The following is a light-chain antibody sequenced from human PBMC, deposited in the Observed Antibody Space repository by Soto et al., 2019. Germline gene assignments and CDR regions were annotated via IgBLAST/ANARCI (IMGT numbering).Light chain of an antibody. CDR1: ISDIGYYNY. J-gene: IGLJ1*01. V-gene: IGLV2-14*01. CDR2: EVS. Sequence: QSALTQPASVSGSPGQSITISCTGTISDIGYYNYVSWYQQHPGKAPKLMIYEVSNRPSGVSNRFSGSKSANTASLTISGLQSEDEADYYCSSYTTISTVVFGTGTKVNVL. CDR3: SSYTTISTVV.